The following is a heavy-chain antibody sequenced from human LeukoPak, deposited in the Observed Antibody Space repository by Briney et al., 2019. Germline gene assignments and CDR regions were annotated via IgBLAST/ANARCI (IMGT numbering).Heavy chain of an antibody. V-gene: IGHV3-13*01. Sequence: GGSLRLSCAASGFTFSSYGMHWVRQATGKGLEWVSAIGTAGDTYYPGSVKGRFTISRENAKNSLYLQMNSLRAGDTAVYYCARISVVSGTFDYWGQGTLVTVSS. CDR1: GFTFSSYG. D-gene: IGHD2-15*01. CDR2: IGTAGDT. CDR3: ARISVVSGTFDY. J-gene: IGHJ4*02.